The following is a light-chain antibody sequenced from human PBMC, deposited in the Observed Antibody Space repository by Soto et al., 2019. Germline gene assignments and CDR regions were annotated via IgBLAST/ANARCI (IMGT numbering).Light chain of an antibody. V-gene: IGKV1-6*02. CDR3: LQDYTYPWT. CDR2: AAS. Sequence: IQITQSPSSLSASVRDRVTITCRASQDIGNDLGWYQQKPGKAPNLLIYAASSLRSGVPSRFSGSGSGTHFTLTINSLQAEDSATYFCLQDYTYPWTVGQGT. J-gene: IGKJ1*01. CDR1: QDIGND.